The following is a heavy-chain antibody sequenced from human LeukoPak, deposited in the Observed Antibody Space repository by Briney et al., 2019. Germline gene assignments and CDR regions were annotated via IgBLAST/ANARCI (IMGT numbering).Heavy chain of an antibody. Sequence: PSETLSLTCTVSGGSISRSTYYWSWIRQPPGKGLEWIGYIYYSGSTYYNPSLKSRVTISVDTSKNQFSLKLSSVTAADTAVYYCARDLTVAAAGLNWYFDLWGRGTLVTVSS. CDR1: GGSISRSTYY. CDR2: IYYSGST. J-gene: IGHJ2*01. D-gene: IGHD6-13*01. V-gene: IGHV4-30-4*01. CDR3: ARDLTVAAAGLNWYFDL.